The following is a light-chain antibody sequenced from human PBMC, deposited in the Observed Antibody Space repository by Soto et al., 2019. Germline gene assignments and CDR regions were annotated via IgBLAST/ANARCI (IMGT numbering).Light chain of an antibody. CDR1: SSDVGGYNR. J-gene: IGLJ1*01. Sequence: QSVLTQPSSLYVAPGESITISYTRTSSDVGGYNRVSWFQQHPGKAPKLIIYDVGSRPSGVSNRFSGSRSGNTASSLTISGLQAEDEADYYCGSYTSGRTYVFGTGTKVTAL. CDR3: GSYTSGRTYV. CDR2: DVG. V-gene: IGLV2-14*01.